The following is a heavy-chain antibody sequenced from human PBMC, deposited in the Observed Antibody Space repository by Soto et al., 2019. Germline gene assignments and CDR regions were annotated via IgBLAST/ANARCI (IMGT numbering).Heavy chain of an antibody. Sequence: QVQLQESGPGLVKPSETLSLTCTVSGGSVSSGSYYWSWIRQPPGKGLEWIGYIYYSGSTNYNPSLKSRVTISVDTSKNQFSLKLSSVTAADTAVYYCARGETGTTLIYYYYGMDVWGQGTTVTVSS. CDR2: IYYSGST. J-gene: IGHJ6*02. D-gene: IGHD1-7*01. CDR1: GGSVSSGSYY. CDR3: ARGETGTTLIYYYYGMDV. V-gene: IGHV4-61*01.